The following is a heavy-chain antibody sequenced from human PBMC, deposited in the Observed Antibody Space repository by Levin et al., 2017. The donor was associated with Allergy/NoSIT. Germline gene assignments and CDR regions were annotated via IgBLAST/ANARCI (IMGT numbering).Heavy chain of an antibody. Sequence: GGSLRLSCTASGFTFSSYWMHWVRQAPGKGLVWVSRISNDESDITYADSVKGRFTISRDNAKNTLYLQMNSLRAEDTAMDYCARGGITYDYWGLGTLVSVSS. CDR2: ISNDESDI. CDR3: ARGGITYDY. CDR1: GFTFSSYW. J-gene: IGHJ4*02. D-gene: IGHD3-10*01. V-gene: IGHV3-74*01.